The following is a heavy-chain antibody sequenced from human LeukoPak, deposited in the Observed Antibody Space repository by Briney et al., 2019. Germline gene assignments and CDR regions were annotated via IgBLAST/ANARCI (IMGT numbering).Heavy chain of an antibody. D-gene: IGHD5-18*01. CDR2: ISGSGGST. CDR1: GFTFSNYA. Sequence: GKSLRLSCAASGFTFSNYAMHWVRQAPGKGLEWVSAISGSGGSTYYADSVKGRFTISRDNSKNTLYLQMNSLRAEDTAVYYCAKDRDTAMVTNWFDPWGQGTLVTVSS. J-gene: IGHJ5*02. V-gene: IGHV3-23*01. CDR3: AKDRDTAMVTNWFDP.